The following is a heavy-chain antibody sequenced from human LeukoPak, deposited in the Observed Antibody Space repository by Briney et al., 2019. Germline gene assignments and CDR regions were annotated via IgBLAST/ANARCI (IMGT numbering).Heavy chain of an antibody. D-gene: IGHD3-22*01. V-gene: IGHV3-7*01. J-gene: IGHJ4*02. CDR2: IKQDGSEK. CDR3: AREWAYDSSGYGNRDSCYFDY. Sequence: GGSLRLSCAASGFTFSNYWMSWVRQAPGKGLEWVANIKQDGSEKYYVDSVKGRFTISRDNAKNSLYLQMNSLRAEDTAVYYCAREWAYDSSGYGNRDSCYFDYWGQGTLVTVSS. CDR1: GFTFSNYW.